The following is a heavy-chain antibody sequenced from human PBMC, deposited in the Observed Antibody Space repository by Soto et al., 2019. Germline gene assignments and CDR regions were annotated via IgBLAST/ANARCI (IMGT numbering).Heavy chain of an antibody. J-gene: IGHJ5*02. CDR2: IYYSGST. CDR3: ARGDYNWFEP. CDR1: VVSISSGDYY. Sequence: SETLSLTCTFSVVSISSGDYYCSWIRQPPWKGLEWIGYIYYSGSTYYNPSLKSRVTISVDTSKNQFSLKLSSVTAADTAVYYCARGDYNWFEPWCQGTLVSVSS. V-gene: IGHV4-30-4*01.